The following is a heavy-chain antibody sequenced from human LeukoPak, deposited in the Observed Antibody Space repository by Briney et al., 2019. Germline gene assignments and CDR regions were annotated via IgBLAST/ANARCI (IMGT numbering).Heavy chain of an antibody. CDR3: AGEGGYDNSGYAY. CDR2: IYGAGST. J-gene: IGHJ4*02. Sequence: GGSLRLSCAASGFSVSSNFMTWVRQAPGKGLEWVSVIYGAGSTYYADSVKGRFTISRDSSKNTLFLQMNSLRAEDTAVYYCAGEGGYDNSGYAYWGQGTLVTVSS. CDR1: GFSVSSNF. V-gene: IGHV3-66*01. D-gene: IGHD3-22*01.